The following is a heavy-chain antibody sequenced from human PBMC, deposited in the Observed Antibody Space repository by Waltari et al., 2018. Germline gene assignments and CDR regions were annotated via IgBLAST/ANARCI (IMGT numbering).Heavy chain of an antibody. CDR1: GFTFSNDW. CDR3: ARVSSSWKGHSDY. CDR2: IKSKTDGGTT. D-gene: IGHD6-13*01. V-gene: IGHV3-15*05. Sequence: VQLVESGGGLVKPGGSLRLSCAASGFTFSNDWMRWVRQAPGKGLEWVGRIKSKTDGGTTDYAAPVKGRFTISRYDSKNTLYLQMNSLRAEDTAVYYCARVSSSWKGHSDYWGQGTLVTVSS. J-gene: IGHJ4*02.